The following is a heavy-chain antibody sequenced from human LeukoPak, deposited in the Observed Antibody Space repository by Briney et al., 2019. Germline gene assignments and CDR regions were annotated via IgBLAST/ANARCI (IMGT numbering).Heavy chain of an antibody. CDR2: IRSKANSYAT. V-gene: IGHV3-73*01. CDR1: GFTFSGSA. Sequence: PGGSRRLSCAASGFTFSGSAMHWVRQASGKGLEWVGRIRSKANSYATAYAASVKGRFTISRDDSKNTAYLQMNSLKTEDTAVYYCGRAARPDGYYCYYMDVWGKGTTVTVSS. D-gene: IGHD6-6*01. CDR3: GRAARPDGYYCYYMDV. J-gene: IGHJ6*03.